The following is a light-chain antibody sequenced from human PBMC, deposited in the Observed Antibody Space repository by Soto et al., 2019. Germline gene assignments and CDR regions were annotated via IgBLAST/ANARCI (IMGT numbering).Light chain of an antibody. Sequence: DIVMTQSPDSLAVSLGERATINCKSSQSVFYNFNSKNYLAWYQQKPGQPPKLLVHWASIRESGVPERFSGSGSATDFTLTISSLQADDGADYYGQQYYISPPTFGGGTKVEIK. J-gene: IGKJ4*01. CDR3: QQYYISPPT. CDR1: QSVFYNFNSKNY. CDR2: WAS. V-gene: IGKV4-1*01.